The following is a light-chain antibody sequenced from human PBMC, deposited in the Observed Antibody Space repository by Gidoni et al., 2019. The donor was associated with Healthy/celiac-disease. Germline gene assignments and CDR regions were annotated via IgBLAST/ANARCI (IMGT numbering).Light chain of an antibody. CDR3: SSYTSSSTPFV. V-gene: IGLV2-14*03. J-gene: IGLJ1*01. Sequence: QSALTQPASVSGSPGQSLTISCTGTSSDVGGYNYVSWYQQHPGKAPKLMIYDVSNRPSWVSNRFSGSKSGNTASLTISGLQAEDEADYYCSSYTSSSTPFVFGTGTKVTVL. CDR1: SSDVGGYNY. CDR2: DVS.